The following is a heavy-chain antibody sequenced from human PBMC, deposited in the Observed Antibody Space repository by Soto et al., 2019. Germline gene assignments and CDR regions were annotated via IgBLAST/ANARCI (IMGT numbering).Heavy chain of an antibody. CDR1: GGSISSYY. D-gene: IGHD2-21*02. J-gene: IGHJ4*02. Sequence: SETLSLTCTVSGGSISSYYWSWIRQPPGKGLEWIGYIYYSGSTNYNPSLKSRVTISVDTSKNQFSLRLSSVTAADTAVYYCGGLGGDHPYLDYWGQGALVPVSS. V-gene: IGHV4-59*12. CDR2: IYYSGST. CDR3: GGLGGDHPYLDY.